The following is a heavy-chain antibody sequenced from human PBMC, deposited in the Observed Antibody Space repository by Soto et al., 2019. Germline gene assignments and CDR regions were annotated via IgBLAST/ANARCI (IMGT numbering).Heavy chain of an antibody. CDR3: AKDRRLWFGSPGVDY. Sequence: GGSLRLSCAASGFTFSSYGMHWVRQAPGKGLEWVAVISYDGSNKYYADSVKGRFTISRDNSKNTLYLQMNSLRAEDTAVYYCAKDRRLWFGSPGVDYRGQGTLVTVSS. CDR2: ISYDGSNK. CDR1: GFTFSSYG. V-gene: IGHV3-30*18. D-gene: IGHD3-10*01. J-gene: IGHJ4*02.